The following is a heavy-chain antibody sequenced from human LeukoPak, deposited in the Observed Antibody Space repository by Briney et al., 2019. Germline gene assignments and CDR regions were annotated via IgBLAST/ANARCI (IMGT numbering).Heavy chain of an antibody. V-gene: IGHV3-23*01. CDR1: GFTFSSYA. CDR2: ISGSGGST. J-gene: IGHJ4*02. Sequence: GGSLRLSCAASGFTFSSYAMSWVRQAPGKGLEWVSAISGSGGSTYYADSVKGRFTISRDNSKNTLYLQMNSPRAEDTAVYYCAKFISGYSYYFDYWGQGTLVTVSS. D-gene: IGHD3-22*01. CDR3: AKFISGYSYYFDY.